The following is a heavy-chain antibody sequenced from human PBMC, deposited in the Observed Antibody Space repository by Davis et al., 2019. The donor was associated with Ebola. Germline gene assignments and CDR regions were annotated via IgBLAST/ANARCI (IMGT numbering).Heavy chain of an antibody. V-gene: IGHV1-18*04. CDR3: ARGPPARNSGSYEFYYYGMDV. Sequence: ASVKVSCKASGYTFTNYGITWVRQAPGQGLEWMGWINPHNGNTNYAQNVQGRVIMTSDTATTTAYMEVGSLRSDDTAVYYCARGPPARNSGSYEFYYYGMDVWGQGTTVTVSS. J-gene: IGHJ6*02. CDR1: GYTFTNYG. D-gene: IGHD1-26*01. CDR2: INPHNGNT.